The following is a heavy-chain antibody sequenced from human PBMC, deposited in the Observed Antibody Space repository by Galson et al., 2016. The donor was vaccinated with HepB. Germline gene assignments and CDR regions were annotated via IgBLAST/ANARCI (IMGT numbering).Heavy chain of an antibody. CDR1: GDSLIHYY. V-gene: IGHV4-59*01. Sequence: ETLSLTCTVPGDSLIHYYWGWTRQPPGKGLEWIGHIYYNGHTHYNLSLTSRLSMSVDTSSNQFSLKLSSVTAADTAVYYCGRWNEGLDYWGQGTLVTVSS. J-gene: IGHJ4*02. D-gene: IGHD1-1*01. CDR2: IYYNGHT. CDR3: GRWNEGLDY.